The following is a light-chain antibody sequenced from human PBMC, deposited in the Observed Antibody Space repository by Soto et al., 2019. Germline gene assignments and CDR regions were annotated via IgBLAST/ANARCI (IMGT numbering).Light chain of an antibody. J-gene: IGLJ1*01. Sequence: QSALTQPASVSGSLGQSITISCTGTSSDIGAYNHVSWYQQHPGRAPKLMIYDVSNRPSGVSNRFSGSKSGNTASLTISGLQAEDEADYYCSSYTTTSPLYVFGIGTRSPS. CDR3: SSYTTTSPLYV. CDR1: SSDIGAYNH. CDR2: DVS. V-gene: IGLV2-14*01.